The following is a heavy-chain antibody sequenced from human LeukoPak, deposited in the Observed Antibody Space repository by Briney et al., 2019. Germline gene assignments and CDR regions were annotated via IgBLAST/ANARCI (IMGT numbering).Heavy chain of an antibody. V-gene: IGHV3-33*08. Sequence: GGSLRLSCAASGFTVSSNYMSWVRQAPGKGLEWVAVIWYDGSNKYYADSVKGRFTISRDNSKNTLYLQMNSLRAEDTAVYYCARDRTMAARLTPGYWGQGTLVTVSS. CDR3: ARDRTMAARLTPGY. CDR2: IWYDGSNK. J-gene: IGHJ4*02. D-gene: IGHD6-6*01. CDR1: GFTVSSNY.